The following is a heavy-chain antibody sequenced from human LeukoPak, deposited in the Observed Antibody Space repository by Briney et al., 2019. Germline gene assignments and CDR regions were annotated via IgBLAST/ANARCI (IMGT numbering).Heavy chain of an antibody. CDR3: ARGQQLVQYYFDY. D-gene: IGHD6-13*01. CDR1: GGSISSGDYY. V-gene: IGHV4-31*03. CDR2: IYYSGST. J-gene: IGHJ4*02. Sequence: SETLSLTCTVSGGSISSGDYYWTWIRQHPGRGLEWIGYIYYSGSTYYNSSLKSRVTMSVDTSKNQFSLKLSSVTAADTAVYYCARGQQLVQYYFDYWGQGTLVTVSS.